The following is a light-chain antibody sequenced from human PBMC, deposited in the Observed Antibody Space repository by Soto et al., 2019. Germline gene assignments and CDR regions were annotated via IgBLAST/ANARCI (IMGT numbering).Light chain of an antibody. J-gene: IGKJ3*01. CDR3: QQYNTWPPVT. Sequence: EIVMTQSPATLSVSPGERATLSCRASQSVSTNLSWYQQKPGQAPRLLIYGASTRATGFPARFSGSGSGTEFTLTISRLESEDFAVYYCQQYNTWPPVTFGPGTKVDI. V-gene: IGKV3D-15*01. CDR1: QSVSTN. CDR2: GAS.